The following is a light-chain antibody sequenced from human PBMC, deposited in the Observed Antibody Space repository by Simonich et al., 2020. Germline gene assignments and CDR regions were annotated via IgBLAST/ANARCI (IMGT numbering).Light chain of an antibody. J-gene: IGLJ2*01. CDR2: EGS. CDR1: SSDVWSYNL. CDR3: CSYAGSSTLV. Sequence: QSALTQPASVSGSPGQSITISCTGTSSDVWSYNLVSWYQQHPGKAPKLMIYEGSKRPSGVSNRFSGSKSGNTASLTIAGRQAEDEADYYCCSYAGSSTLVFGGGTKLTVL. V-gene: IGLV2-23*01.